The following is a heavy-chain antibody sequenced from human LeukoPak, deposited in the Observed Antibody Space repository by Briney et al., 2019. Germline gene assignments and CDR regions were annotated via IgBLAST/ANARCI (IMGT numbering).Heavy chain of an antibody. V-gene: IGHV3-7*01. CDR1: GFPFSDYW. CDR3: SRSLDY. J-gene: IGHJ4*02. CDR2: INQDGSIQ. Sequence: GGSLRLSCAASGFPFSDYWMDWVRQAPGKGMEWVANINQDGSIQYYADSVRGRFIISRNNAKNSLYLQMYSPRAEDTAIYFCSRSLDYLGQGALVTVSS.